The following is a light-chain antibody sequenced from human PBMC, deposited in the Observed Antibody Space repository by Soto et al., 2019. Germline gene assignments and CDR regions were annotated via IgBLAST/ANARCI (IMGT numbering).Light chain of an antibody. V-gene: IGLV2-14*01. CDR3: CSYTTSSTLV. CDR1: SSVIGTYNH. J-gene: IGLJ1*01. CDR2: EDI. Sequence: QSALTQPASVSGSPGQSIAISCAGTSSVIGTYNHVSWYQQHPGKAPQLIIYEDINRPSGLSSRFSGSKSGNTASLTISGLQAEDEADYFCCSYTTSSTLVCGTGTKLTVL.